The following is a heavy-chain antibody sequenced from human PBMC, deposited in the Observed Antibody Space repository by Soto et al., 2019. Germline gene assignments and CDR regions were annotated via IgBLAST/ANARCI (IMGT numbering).Heavy chain of an antibody. CDR3: ARAVPYYGEYLGDY. D-gene: IGHD4-17*01. CDR1: GFTFSSYS. V-gene: IGHV3-21*01. CDR2: ISSSSSYI. J-gene: IGHJ4*02. Sequence: EVQLVESGGGLVKPGGSLRLSCAASGFTFSSYSMNWVRQAPGKGLEWVSSISSSSSYIYYADSVKGRFTISRDNAKNSLYLQMNSLRAEDTAVYYCARAVPYYGEYLGDYWGQGTLVTVSS.